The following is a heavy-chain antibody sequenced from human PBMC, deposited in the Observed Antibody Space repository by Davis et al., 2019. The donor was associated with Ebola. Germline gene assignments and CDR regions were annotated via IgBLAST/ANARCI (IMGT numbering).Heavy chain of an antibody. V-gene: IGHV4-39*07. D-gene: IGHD1-20*01. CDR1: GGSISSSSYY. J-gene: IGHJ6*02. Sequence: SETLSLTCTVSGGSISSSSYYWSWIRQPPGKGLEWIGEIKHSGGINYNPSLKSRVTISVDRSKNQFSLKLTSVTAADTAVYYCARGGTYNWNYYYYDGMDVWGQGTTVTVSS. CDR3: ARGGTYNWNYYYYDGMDV. CDR2: IKHSGGI.